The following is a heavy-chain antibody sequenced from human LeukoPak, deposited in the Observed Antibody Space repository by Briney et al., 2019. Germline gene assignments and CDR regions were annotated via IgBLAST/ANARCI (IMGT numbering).Heavy chain of an antibody. D-gene: IGHD3-10*01. CDR3: ALQWLGEFLPDY. CDR2: IYRGGPT. V-gene: IGHV3-66*01. CDR1: GFTVSSNY. Sequence: PGGSLRLSCAASGFTVSSNYMSWVRQAPGKGLEWVSVIYRGGPTYYADSVKGRFTISRDNSKNTLYLQMNSLRAEDTAVYYCALQWLGEFLPDYWGQGTLVTVSS. J-gene: IGHJ4*02.